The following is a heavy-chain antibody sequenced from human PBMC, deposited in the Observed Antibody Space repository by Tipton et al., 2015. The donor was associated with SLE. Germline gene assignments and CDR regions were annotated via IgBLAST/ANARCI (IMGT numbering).Heavy chain of an antibody. CDR2: IYISGST. J-gene: IGHJ4*02. V-gene: IGHV4-61*02. CDR3: ARSRVGGTRSSGAVWFFDS. D-gene: IGHD6-19*01. Sequence: TLSLTCTVSGGSISSGSYYWSWIRQPAGKGLEWIGRIYISGSTSFNPSLKSRVTMSVDTSKNQFSLKLSSVTAADTAKYFCARSRVGGTRSSGAVWFFDSWGQGTLVTVSS. CDR1: GGSISSGSYY.